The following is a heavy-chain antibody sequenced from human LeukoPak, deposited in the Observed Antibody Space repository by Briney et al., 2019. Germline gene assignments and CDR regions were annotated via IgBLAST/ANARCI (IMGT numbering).Heavy chain of an antibody. CDR1: GSTFSSYS. V-gene: IGHV3-48*01. Sequence: GGSLRLSCAASGSTFSSYSMNWVRQAPGKGLEWVSYISSSSSTIYYADSVKGRFTISRDNSKNTLYLQMNSLRAEDTAVYYCAKEGVGASGFDYWGQGILVTVSS. J-gene: IGHJ4*02. CDR2: ISSSSSTI. CDR3: AKEGVGASGFDY. D-gene: IGHD1-26*01.